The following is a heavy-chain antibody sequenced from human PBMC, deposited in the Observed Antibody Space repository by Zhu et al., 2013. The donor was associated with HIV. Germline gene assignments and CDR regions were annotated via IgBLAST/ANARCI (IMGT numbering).Heavy chain of an antibody. J-gene: IGHJ4*02. D-gene: IGHD3-22*01. Sequence: QVQLVQSGAEVKKALGSSVKVSCKASGGTFSSYAISWVRRAPGQGLEWMGGIIPIFGTANYAQKFQGRVTITADESTSTAYMELSSLRSEDTAVYYCARVAEGYYDSSGYYYDWGQGTLVTVSS. V-gene: IGHV1-69*01. CDR1: GGTFSSYA. CDR3: ARVAEGYYDSSGYYYD. CDR2: IIPIFGTA.